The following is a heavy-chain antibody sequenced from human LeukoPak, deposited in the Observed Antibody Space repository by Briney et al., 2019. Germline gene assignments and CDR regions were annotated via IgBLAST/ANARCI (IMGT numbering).Heavy chain of an antibody. D-gene: IGHD3-16*01. V-gene: IGHV1-69*13. CDR3: ARGISFYHWFDP. Sequence: SVKVSCKASGGTFSSYAISWVRQAPGQGLEWMGGIIPIFGTANYAQKFQGRVTITADESTSTAYMELSSLTSEDTAVYYCARGISFYHWFDPWGQGTLVTVSS. J-gene: IGHJ5*02. CDR1: GGTFSSYA. CDR2: IIPIFGTA.